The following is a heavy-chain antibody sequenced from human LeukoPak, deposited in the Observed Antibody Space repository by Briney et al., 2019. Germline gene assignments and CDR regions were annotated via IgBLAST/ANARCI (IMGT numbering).Heavy chain of an antibody. Sequence: ASVTVSCKASGYTFTSYGISWVRQAPGQGLEGMGWISAYNGNTNYAQKLQGRVTMTTDTSTSTAYMELRSLRSDDTAVYYCARDSAGIGVVTIMWGMDVWGKGTTVTVSS. J-gene: IGHJ6*03. CDR3: ARDSAGIGVVTIMWGMDV. D-gene: IGHD3-3*01. CDR2: ISAYNGNT. CDR1: GYTFTSYG. V-gene: IGHV1-18*01.